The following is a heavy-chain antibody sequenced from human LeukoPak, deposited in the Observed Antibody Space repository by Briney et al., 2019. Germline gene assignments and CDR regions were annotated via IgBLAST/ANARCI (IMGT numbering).Heavy chain of an antibody. Sequence: GGSLRLSCAASGFTFSSYSMNWVRHAPGKGLEWVSLISASGDNTYYADSVKGRFTISRDNSKNTLHLQMHSLRAEDTAIYYCAKARSSGWYFLDYWGQGTLVTVSS. J-gene: IGHJ4*02. CDR2: ISASGDNT. CDR1: GFTFSSYS. V-gene: IGHV3-23*01. D-gene: IGHD6-19*01. CDR3: AKARSSGWYFLDY.